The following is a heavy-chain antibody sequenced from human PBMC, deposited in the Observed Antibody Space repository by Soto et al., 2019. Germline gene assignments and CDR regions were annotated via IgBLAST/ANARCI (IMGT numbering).Heavy chain of an antibody. CDR3: AKVIVLVPAASYGMDV. V-gene: IGHV4-59*01. D-gene: IGHD2-2*01. CDR1: GGSISDYY. J-gene: IGHJ6*02. Sequence: PSETLSLTCTVSGGSISDYYWGWIRQPPGKGLEWIGYIYYIGSTNYNPSLKSRVTMSVDTSKNQFSLKLTSVTAADTAVYYCAKVIVLVPAASYGMDVWGLGTTVT. CDR2: IYYIGST.